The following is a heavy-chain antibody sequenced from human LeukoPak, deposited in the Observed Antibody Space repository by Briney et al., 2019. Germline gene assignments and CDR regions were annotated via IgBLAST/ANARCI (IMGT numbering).Heavy chain of an antibody. J-gene: IGHJ5*02. Sequence: SETLSLTCTVSGGSISSYYWGWIRQPPGKGLEWIGSIYYSGSTYYNPSLKSRVTISVDTSKNQFSLKLSSVTAADTAVYYCARHEYYGSGTVGWFDPWGQGTLVTVSS. CDR2: IYYSGST. V-gene: IGHV4-39*01. CDR3: ARHEYYGSGTVGWFDP. CDR1: GGSISSYY. D-gene: IGHD3-10*01.